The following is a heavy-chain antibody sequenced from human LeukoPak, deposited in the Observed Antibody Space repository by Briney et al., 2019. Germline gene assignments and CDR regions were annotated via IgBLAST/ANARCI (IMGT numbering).Heavy chain of an antibody. CDR2: ISYDGSNK. CDR3: AREGVAAAGTSLGY. D-gene: IGHD6-13*01. CDR1: GFTFSSYA. V-gene: IGHV3-30-3*01. J-gene: IGHJ4*02. Sequence: GGSLRLSCAASGFTFSSYAMHWVRQAPGKGLEWVAVISYDGSNKYYADSVKGRFTISRDNSKNTLYLQMNSLRAEDTTVYYCAREGVAAAGTSLGYWGQGTLVTVSS.